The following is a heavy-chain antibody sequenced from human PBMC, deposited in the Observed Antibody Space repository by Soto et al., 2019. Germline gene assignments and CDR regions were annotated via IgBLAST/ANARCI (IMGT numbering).Heavy chain of an antibody. D-gene: IGHD3-22*01. CDR1: GGTFSSYA. CDR2: IIPIFGTA. Sequence: QVQLVQSGAEVMKPGSSVKVSCKASGGTFSSYAISWVRQAPGQGLEWMGGIIPIFGTANYAQKFQGRVTITADESTSTAYMELSSLRSEDTAVYYCARDTGTYYYDSSGYRAYYFDYWGQGTLVTVSS. J-gene: IGHJ4*02. V-gene: IGHV1-69*01. CDR3: ARDTGTYYYDSSGYRAYYFDY.